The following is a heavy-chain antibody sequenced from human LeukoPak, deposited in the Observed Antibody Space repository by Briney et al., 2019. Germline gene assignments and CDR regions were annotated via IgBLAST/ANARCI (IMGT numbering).Heavy chain of an antibody. CDR2: ISYDGSNK. CDR1: GFTFSSYA. J-gene: IGHJ3*02. V-gene: IGHV3-30-3*01. CDR3: ARDGYDAFDI. Sequence: GGSLRLSCAASGFTFSSYAMHRVRQAPGKGLEWVAVISYDGSNKYYADSVKGRFTISRDNSKNTLYLQMNSLRAEDTAVYYCARDGYDAFDIWGQGTMVTVSS. D-gene: IGHD6-25*01.